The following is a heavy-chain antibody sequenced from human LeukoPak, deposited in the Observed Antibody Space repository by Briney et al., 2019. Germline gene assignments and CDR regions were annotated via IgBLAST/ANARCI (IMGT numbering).Heavy chain of an antibody. Sequence: GGSLRLSCAASGFTVSSNYMSWVRQAPGKGLEWVSVIYSGGSTYYADSVKGRFTISRDNSKNTLYLQMNSLRAEDTAVYYCAGGYSGSLAVAGYFDLWGRGTLVTVSS. CDR2: IYSGGST. CDR3: AGGYSGSLAVAGYFDL. V-gene: IGHV3-66*01. CDR1: GFTVSSNY. D-gene: IGHD6-19*01. J-gene: IGHJ2*01.